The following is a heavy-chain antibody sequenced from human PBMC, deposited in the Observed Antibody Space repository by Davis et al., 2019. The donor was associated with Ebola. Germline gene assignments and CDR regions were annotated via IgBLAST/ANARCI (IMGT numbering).Heavy chain of an antibody. CDR3: ARAEGMRYYYDSSGYYPPNY. D-gene: IGHD3-22*01. CDR2: INWNGGST. Sequence: GESLKISCAASGFTFDDYGMSWVRQAPGKGLEWVSGINWNGGSTGYADSVKGRFTISRHNAKNSLYLQMNSLRAEDTALYYCARAEGMRYYYDSSGYYPPNYWGQGTLVTVSS. J-gene: IGHJ4*02. CDR1: GFTFDDYG. V-gene: IGHV3-20*04.